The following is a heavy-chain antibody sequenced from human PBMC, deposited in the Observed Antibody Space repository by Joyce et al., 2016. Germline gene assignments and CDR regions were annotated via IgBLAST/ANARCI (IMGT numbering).Heavy chain of an antibody. CDR2: ISSESTYI. Sequence: EVQLVESGGGLVKPGGCLRISCAASGFPFSTSSLSWFRRAPGRGLEWVSAISSESTYIFYADSVKGRFTVSRDNAKNSLYLKMNSLMAEDTAVFFCARGGIVYDYSMDLWGQGTTVTVSS. V-gene: IGHV3-21*02. D-gene: IGHD3-22*01. CDR3: ARGGIVYDYSMDL. J-gene: IGHJ6*02. CDR1: GFPFSTSS.